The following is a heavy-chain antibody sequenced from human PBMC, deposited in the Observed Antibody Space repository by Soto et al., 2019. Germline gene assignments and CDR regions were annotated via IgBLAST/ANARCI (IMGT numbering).Heavy chain of an antibody. J-gene: IGHJ6*02. CDR3: ARDSSSCRKDYYGMDV. D-gene: IGHD6-13*01. V-gene: IGHV3-30-3*01. CDR2: ISYDGSNK. CDR1: GFTFSSYA. Sequence: QVQLVESGGGVVQPGRSLRLSCAASGFTFSSYAMHWVRQAPGKGLEWVAVISYDGSNKYYADSVKGRFTISRDNSKNTLYLQMNSLRAEDTAVYYCARDSSSCRKDYYGMDVWGQGTTVTVSS.